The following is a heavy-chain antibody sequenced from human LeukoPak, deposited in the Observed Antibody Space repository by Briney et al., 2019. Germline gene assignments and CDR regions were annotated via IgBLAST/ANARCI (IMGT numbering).Heavy chain of an antibody. CDR1: GGTFTDYG. J-gene: IGHJ4*02. D-gene: IGHD3-9*01. CDR3: ARAPTPAINYFDY. V-gene: IGHV1-69*04. CDR2: TIPILGTS. Sequence: VASVKVSCKASGGTFTDYGISWVRQAPGQGLEWVGRTIPILGTSNYAQKFQGRVTMTTDTSTSTAYMELRSLRSDDTAVYYCARAPTPAINYFDYWGQGTLVTVSS.